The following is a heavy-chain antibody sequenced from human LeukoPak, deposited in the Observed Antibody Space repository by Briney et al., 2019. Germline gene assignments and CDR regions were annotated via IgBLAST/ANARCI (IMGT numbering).Heavy chain of an antibody. J-gene: IGHJ5*02. CDR1: GFTFSSYG. CDR3: AKGDYYGSGPYGP. CDR2: ISGSGGST. Sequence: GGSLRLSCAASGFTFSSYGMSWVRQAPGKGLEWVSAISGSGGSTYYADSVKGWFTISRDNSKNTLYLQMNSLRAEDTAVYYCAKGDYYGSGPYGPWGQGTLVTVSS. V-gene: IGHV3-23*01. D-gene: IGHD3-10*01.